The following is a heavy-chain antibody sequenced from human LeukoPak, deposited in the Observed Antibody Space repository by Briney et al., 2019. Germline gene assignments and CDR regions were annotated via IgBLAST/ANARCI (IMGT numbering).Heavy chain of an antibody. D-gene: IGHD3-16*01. CDR2: INPNSGGT. J-gene: IGHJ4*02. Sequence: ASVKVSCKASGYTFTGYYMHWVRQAPGQGLEWMGWINPNSGGTNYAQKFQGRVTMTRDTSISTAYMELSRLRSDDTAVYYCATQRGSYVWGTDFDYWGQGTLVTVSS. CDR1: GYTFTGYY. V-gene: IGHV1-2*02. CDR3: ATQRGSYVWGTDFDY.